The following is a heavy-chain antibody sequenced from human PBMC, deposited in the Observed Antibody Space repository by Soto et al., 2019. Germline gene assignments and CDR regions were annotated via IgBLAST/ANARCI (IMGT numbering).Heavy chain of an antibody. D-gene: IGHD1-26*01. J-gene: IGHJ6*02. Sequence: PSETLSLTCTVSGGSISSYYWSWIRQPPGKGLEWIGYIYYSGSTNYNPSLKSRVTISVDTSKNQFSLKLSSVTAADTAVYYCARGDLGFNGMDVWGQGTTVTVSS. V-gene: IGHV4-59*01. CDR2: IYYSGST. CDR1: GGSISSYY. CDR3: ARGDLGFNGMDV.